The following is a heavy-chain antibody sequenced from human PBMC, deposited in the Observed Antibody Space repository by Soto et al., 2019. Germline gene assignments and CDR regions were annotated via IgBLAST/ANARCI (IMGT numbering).Heavy chain of an antibody. CDR2: INHSGST. Sequence: PSDTLSLTCAVYGGSFSGYYWTWIRQPPGTGLEWIGEINHSGSTNYNPSLKSRVTISVDTSKNQFSLKLTSVTAADTAVYYCARALILTGYYIHDAFDIWGQGTMVTVSS. CDR1: GGSFSGYY. D-gene: IGHD3-9*01. V-gene: IGHV4-34*01. J-gene: IGHJ3*02. CDR3: ARALILTGYYIHDAFDI.